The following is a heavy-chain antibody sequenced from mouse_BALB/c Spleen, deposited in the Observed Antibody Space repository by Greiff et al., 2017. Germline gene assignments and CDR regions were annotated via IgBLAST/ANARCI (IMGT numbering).Heavy chain of an antibody. CDR2: IRNKPNGYTT. CDR3: GRDQGSDY. J-gene: IGHJ2*01. V-gene: IGHV7-3*02. Sequence: VKVLESGGRLLQPGGSLRLSCATSGFTFTDYYMSCVRQPPGKALEWLGFIRNKPNGYTTEYSASVKGRFTISRDNTQSILYLQMNTLGAEDSATYYCGRDQGSDYWGQGTTLTVSS. CDR1: GFTFTDYY.